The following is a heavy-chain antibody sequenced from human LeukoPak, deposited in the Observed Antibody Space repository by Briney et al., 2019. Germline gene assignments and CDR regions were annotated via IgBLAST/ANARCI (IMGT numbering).Heavy chain of an antibody. D-gene: IGHD4-11*01. J-gene: IGHJ5*02. CDR3: ARGFYSNENWFDP. Sequence: SETLSLTCTVSGGSMSGYYWSWIRQPPGKGLEWIGSIYHSGSTYYNPSLKSRVTISVDTSKNQFSLKLSSVTAADTAVYYCARGFYSNENWFDPWGQGTLVTVSS. CDR2: IYHSGST. CDR1: GGSMSGYY. V-gene: IGHV4-38-2*02.